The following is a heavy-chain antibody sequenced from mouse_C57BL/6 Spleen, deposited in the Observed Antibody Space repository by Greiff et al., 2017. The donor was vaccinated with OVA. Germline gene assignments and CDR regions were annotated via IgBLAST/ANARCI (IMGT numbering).Heavy chain of an antibody. CDR2: INLYGDAT. CDR3: ASRVASHLGYAD. J-gene: IGHJ3*01. V-gene: IGHV1-49*01. Sequence: QVQLQQSGAELVRPGSSVKLSCKASCFAFMASAMHWVKQRPGHGLAWIGSINLYGDATEYSENFKGKATLTANTSSSTAYMELSSLTSEDSAVYYCASRVASHLGYADWGQGTLVTVSA. D-gene: IGHD1-1*02. CDR1: CFAFMASA.